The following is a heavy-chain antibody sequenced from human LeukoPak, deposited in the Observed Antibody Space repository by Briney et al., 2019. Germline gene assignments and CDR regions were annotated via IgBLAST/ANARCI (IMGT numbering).Heavy chain of an antibody. J-gene: IGHJ4*02. V-gene: IGHV3-30*18. Sequence: VGSLRLSCAASGFTFSSYGMHWVRQAPGKGLEWVAVILYDGSNKYNADSVKGRFTISRDNSKNTLYLQMNSLRAEDTAVYYCAKDGDAFDYWGQGTLVTVSS. D-gene: IGHD3-10*01. CDR2: ILYDGSNK. CDR1: GFTFSSYG. CDR3: AKDGDAFDY.